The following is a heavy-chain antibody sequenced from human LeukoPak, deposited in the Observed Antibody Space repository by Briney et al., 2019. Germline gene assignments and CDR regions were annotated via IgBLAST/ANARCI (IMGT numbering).Heavy chain of an antibody. J-gene: IGHJ4*02. CDR1: GYIFSSYA. CDR2: ISDSGGST. V-gene: IGHV3-23*01. Sequence: GGSLRLSCAASGYIFSSYAMSWVCQAPGKGLEWVSTISDSGGSTYYADSVKGRFTISRDNSKNTLYLQMNSLRAEDTAVYYCAKPIYGDYYFDYWGQGTLVTVSS. CDR3: AKPIYGDYYFDY. D-gene: IGHD4-17*01.